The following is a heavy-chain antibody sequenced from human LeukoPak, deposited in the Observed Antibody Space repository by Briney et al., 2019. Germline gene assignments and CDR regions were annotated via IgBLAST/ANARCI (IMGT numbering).Heavy chain of an antibody. V-gene: IGHV4-39*01. J-gene: IGHJ4*02. CDR1: GGSISSSSYY. CDR3: ARHFLDIVLMVYAGIDY. CDR2: IYYSGSN. Sequence: SETLSLTCTVSGGSISSSSYYWGWIRQPPGKGVEWIERIYYSGSNYYNPSLKRRVTTSVDTSKNQFSLKLSSVTAADTAVYYCARHFLDIVLMVYAGIDYWGQGTLVTVSS. D-gene: IGHD2-8*01.